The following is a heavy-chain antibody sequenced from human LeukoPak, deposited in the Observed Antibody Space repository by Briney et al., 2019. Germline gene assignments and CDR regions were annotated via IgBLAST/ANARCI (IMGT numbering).Heavy chain of an antibody. CDR1: GFTFSSYA. D-gene: IGHD3-10*01. CDR2: ISGSAVGT. CDR3: AGVGYYASGPFSYFDY. V-gene: IGHV3-23*01. Sequence: PGGSLRLSCAASGFTFSSYAMSWVRQAPGKGLEWVSAISGSAVGTSYADSVKGRFTISRDNSKNTLYLQMNSLSVEDTAVYYCAGVGYYASGPFSYFDYWGQGTLVTVSS. J-gene: IGHJ4*02.